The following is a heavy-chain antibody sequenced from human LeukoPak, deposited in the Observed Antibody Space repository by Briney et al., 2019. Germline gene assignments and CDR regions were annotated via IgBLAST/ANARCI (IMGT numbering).Heavy chain of an antibody. V-gene: IGHV3-30*04. Sequence: PGRSLRLSCAASGFTFSSYAMHWVRQAPGKGLEWVAVISFDGSDKYYADSVKGRFTISRDNSKNTLFLQMNSLRAEDTAVYYCARDFHGDPYYSDYWGQGALVTVSS. CDR2: ISFDGSDK. CDR3: ARDFHGDPYYSDY. D-gene: IGHD4-17*01. J-gene: IGHJ4*02. CDR1: GFTFSSYA.